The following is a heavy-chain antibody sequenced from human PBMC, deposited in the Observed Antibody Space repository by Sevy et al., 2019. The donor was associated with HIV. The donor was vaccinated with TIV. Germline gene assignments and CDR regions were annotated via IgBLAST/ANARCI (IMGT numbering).Heavy chain of an antibody. V-gene: IGHV3-33*01. CDR1: GFTFSRYG. CDR3: GSLPNNYYDSSGSSGDDAFDI. CDR2: IWNDRGNK. Sequence: GGSLRLSCAASGFTFSRYGMHWVRQAPGKGLEWVAVIWNDRGNKHYADSVKGRFTISRDNSKNTLYLQMNSLRAEDTDMDNWGSLPNNYYDSSGSSGDDAFDIWGQGTMVTVSS. D-gene: IGHD3-22*01. J-gene: IGHJ3*02.